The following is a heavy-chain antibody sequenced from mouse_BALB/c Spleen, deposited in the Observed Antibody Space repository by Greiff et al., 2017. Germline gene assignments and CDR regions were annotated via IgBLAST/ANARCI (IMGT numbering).Heavy chain of an antibody. CDR3: ARGDDYDLFGY. J-gene: IGHJ3*02. CDR2: ISYDGSN. CDR1: GYSITSGYY. Sequence: EVKLMESGPGLVKPSQSLSLTCSVTGYSITSGYYWNWIRQFPGNKLEWMGYISYDGSNNYNPSLKNRISITRDTSKNQLFLKLNSVTTEDTATYYCARGDDYDLFGYWGQGTLVTVSA. D-gene: IGHD2-4*01. V-gene: IGHV3-6*02.